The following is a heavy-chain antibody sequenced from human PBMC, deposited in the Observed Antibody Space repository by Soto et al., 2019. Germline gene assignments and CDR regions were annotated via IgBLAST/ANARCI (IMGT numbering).Heavy chain of an antibody. Sequence: LVKVSCKASGGPFSNYSIRWARQAPGQGLEWMGGIIPIFGTVNYAQKFQGRATITADESTSTAYMELSSLRSEDTAVYYCARGDHRWLQLWYFDLWGRGTLVTVSS. CDR1: GGPFSNYS. J-gene: IGHJ2*01. CDR3: ARGDHRWLQLWYFDL. V-gene: IGHV1-69*13. CDR2: IIPIFGTV. D-gene: IGHD5-12*01.